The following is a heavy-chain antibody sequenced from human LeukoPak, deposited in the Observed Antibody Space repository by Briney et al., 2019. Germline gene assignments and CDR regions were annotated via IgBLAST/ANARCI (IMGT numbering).Heavy chain of an antibody. CDR3: ARASSLVPFDY. J-gene: IGHJ4*02. V-gene: IGHV4-30-4*08. CDR1: GGSISSGDYY. Sequence: SETLSLTCTVSGGSISSGDYYWSWIRQPPGKGLEWIGYIYYSGSTYYNPSLKSRVTISVDTSKNQFSLKPSSVTAADTAVYYCARASSLVPFDYWGQGTLVTVSS. CDR2: IYYSGST. D-gene: IGHD2-8*02.